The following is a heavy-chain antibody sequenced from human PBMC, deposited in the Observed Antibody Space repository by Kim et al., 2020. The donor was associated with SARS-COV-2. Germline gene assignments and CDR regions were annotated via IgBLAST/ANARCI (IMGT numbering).Heavy chain of an antibody. CDR3: ARVREGPSGYYYCDY. V-gene: IGHV3-11*05. D-gene: IGHD1-26*01. CDR1: GFTFGDYY. Sequence: GGSLRLSCAASGFTFGDYYMTWIRQTPGKGLEWLSYISNSIDYTRYADSVRGRFTISRDNAKNSLYLQMNSLRAEDTAVYYCARVREGPSGYYYCDYWRQGTVVTVST. CDR2: ISNSIDYT. J-gene: IGHJ4*02.